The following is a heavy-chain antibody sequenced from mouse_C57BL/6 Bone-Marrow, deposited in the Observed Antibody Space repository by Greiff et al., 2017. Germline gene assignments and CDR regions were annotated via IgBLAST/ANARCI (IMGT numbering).Heavy chain of an antibody. J-gene: IGHJ2*01. CDR1: GYTFTSYW. CDR3: ARRERCLRRV. V-gene: IGHV1-64*01. Sequence: QVQLQQPGAELVKPGASVKLSCKASGYTFTSYWMHWVKQRPGQGLEWIGMIHPNSGSTNYNEKFKSKATLTVDKSSSTAYMQLSSLTSEDAAVYYCARRERCLRRVWGQGTTLTVSS. D-gene: IGHD2-12*01. CDR2: IHPNSGST.